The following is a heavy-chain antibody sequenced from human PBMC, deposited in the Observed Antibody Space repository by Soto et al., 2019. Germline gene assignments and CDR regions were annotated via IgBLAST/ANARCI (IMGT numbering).Heavy chain of an antibody. J-gene: IGHJ6*03. Sequence: EVQLVESGGGLVKPGGSLRLSCAASGFTFSSYSMNWVRQAPGKGLEWVSSISSSSSYIHYADSVKGRFTISRDNAKNSLYLQMNSLRAEDTAVNYCARESAHYDILTGYYFYYMDVWGTGTTVTVSS. CDR1: GFTFSSYS. CDR3: ARESAHYDILTGYYFYYMDV. V-gene: IGHV3-21*01. D-gene: IGHD3-9*01. CDR2: ISSSSSYI.